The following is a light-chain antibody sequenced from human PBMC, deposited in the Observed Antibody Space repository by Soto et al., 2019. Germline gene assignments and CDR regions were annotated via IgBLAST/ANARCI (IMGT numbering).Light chain of an antibody. Sequence: HSVLTQPASVSGSPGQSITISCTGTSNDVGGYKYVSWYQQYPGKAPKLMIYGVTNRPSGVSDRFSGSKSGNTASLTISGLQAEDEADYYCSSYTSSSTLLFGGGTKVTVL. CDR1: SNDVGGYKY. CDR3: SSYTSSSTLL. CDR2: GVT. V-gene: IGLV2-14*01. J-gene: IGLJ2*01.